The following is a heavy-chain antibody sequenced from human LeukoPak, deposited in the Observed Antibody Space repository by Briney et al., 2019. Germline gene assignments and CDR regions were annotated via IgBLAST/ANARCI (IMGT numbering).Heavy chain of an antibody. CDR2: ISGSGGST. Sequence: PGGSLRLSCAASGFTFSSYAMSWVRQAPGKGLEWVSAISGSGGSTYYVDSVKGRFTISRDNSKNTLYLQMNSLRAEDTAVYYCAKDRGPHPDAFDIWGQGTMVTVSS. CDR1: GFTFSSYA. J-gene: IGHJ3*02. CDR3: AKDRGPHPDAFDI. V-gene: IGHV3-23*01. D-gene: IGHD3-10*01.